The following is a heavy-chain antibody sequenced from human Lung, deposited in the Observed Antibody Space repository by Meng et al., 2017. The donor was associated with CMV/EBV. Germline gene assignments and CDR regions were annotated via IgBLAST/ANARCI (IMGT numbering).Heavy chain of an antibody. D-gene: IGHD3-3*01. V-gene: IGHV3-64*02. J-gene: IGHJ4*02. Sequence: GESLKISCAASGFTFSSYAMHWVRQAPGKGLEYVSAISSNGGSTYYADSVKGRFTISRDNSKNTLYLQMGSLRAEDMAVYYCARDHDYDFWSGYVDYWGQVTXVTVAS. CDR3: ARDHDYDFWSGYVDY. CDR2: ISSNGGST. CDR1: GFTFSSYA.